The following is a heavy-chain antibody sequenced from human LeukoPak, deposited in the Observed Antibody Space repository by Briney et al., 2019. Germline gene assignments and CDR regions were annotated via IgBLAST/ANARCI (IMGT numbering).Heavy chain of an antibody. V-gene: IGHV4-38-2*02. CDR2: IYHSGST. CDR3: ARDERNGAAVDY. J-gene: IGHJ4*02. Sequence: SETLSLTCTVSGYSISSGYYWGWIRQPPGKWLEWIGSIYHSGSTYYNPSLKSRVTISVDTSKNQFSLKLSSVTAADTAVYYCARDERNGAAVDYWGQGTLVTVSS. D-gene: IGHD2-8*01. CDR1: GYSISSGYY.